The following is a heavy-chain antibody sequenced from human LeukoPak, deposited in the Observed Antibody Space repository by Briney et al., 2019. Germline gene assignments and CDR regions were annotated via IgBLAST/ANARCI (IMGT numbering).Heavy chain of an antibody. CDR1: GGSISSYY. V-gene: IGHV4-4*07. CDR2: IYTSGST. J-gene: IGHJ3*02. D-gene: IGHD3-22*01. CDR3: ARVATPNYYDSSGYDPDAFDI. Sequence: SETLSLTCTVSGGSISSYYWSWIRQPAGKGLEWIGRIYTSGSTNYNPSLKGRVTMSVDTSKNQFSLKLSSVTAADTAVYYCARVATPNYYDSSGYDPDAFDIWGQGTMVTVSS.